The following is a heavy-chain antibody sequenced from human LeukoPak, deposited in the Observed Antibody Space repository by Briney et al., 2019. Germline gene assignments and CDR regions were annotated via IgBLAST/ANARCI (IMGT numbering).Heavy chain of an antibody. CDR2: ISGSGGST. Sequence: GGSLRLSCAASGFTFSSYAMSWARQAPGKGLEWVSAISGSGGSTYYADSVKGRFTISRDNSKNTLYLQMNSLRAEDTAVYYCAKVLVGATTIDYWGQGTLVTVSS. J-gene: IGHJ4*02. CDR3: AKVLVGATTIDY. CDR1: GFTFSSYA. D-gene: IGHD1-26*01. V-gene: IGHV3-23*01.